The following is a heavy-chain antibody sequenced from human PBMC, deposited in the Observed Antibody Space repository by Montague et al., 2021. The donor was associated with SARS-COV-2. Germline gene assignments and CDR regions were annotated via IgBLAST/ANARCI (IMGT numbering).Heavy chain of an antibody. J-gene: IGHJ5*02. CDR3: ARDGPYCTNGVCYTGNWFDP. D-gene: IGHD2-8*01. V-gene: IGHV6-1*01. Sequence: CAISGDSVSSNSAAWNWIRQSPLRGLEWLGRTYYRSKWYNDYAVSVKSRITINPDTSKNQFSLQLNSVTPEDTAVYYCARDGPYCTNGVCYTGNWFDPWGQGTLVTVSS. CDR1: GDSVSSNSAA. CDR2: TYYRSKWYN.